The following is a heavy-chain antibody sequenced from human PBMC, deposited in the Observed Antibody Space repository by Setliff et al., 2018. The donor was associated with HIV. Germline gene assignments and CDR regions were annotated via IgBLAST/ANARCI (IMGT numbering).Heavy chain of an antibody. CDR3: AKDKANVAVAGTLDY. CDR1: GFTFSSYA. CDR2: IGGSSAGI. Sequence: GESLKISCAASGFTFSSYALSWVRQAPGKGLEWVSAIGGSSAGIYYAESVKGRFTISRDNSKNTLYLQMNSLRTEDTALYYCAKDKANVAVAGTLDYWGQGTLVTVSS. J-gene: IGHJ4*02. V-gene: IGHV3-23*01. D-gene: IGHD6-19*01.